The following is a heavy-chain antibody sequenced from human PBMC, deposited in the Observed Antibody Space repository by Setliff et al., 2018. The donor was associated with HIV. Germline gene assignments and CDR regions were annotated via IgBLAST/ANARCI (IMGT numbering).Heavy chain of an antibody. Sequence: PSETLSLTCSVSGGSISNFYWSWIRQPPGKGPEWIGTISYTGSTYYNPSLKSRVTMSVDTSEDQFSLMLSSVTAADTAVYFCARHKVLSFFGELLPPYFDYWGQGALVTVSS. CDR1: GGSISNFY. CDR3: ARHKVLSFFGELLPPYFDY. J-gene: IGHJ4*02. V-gene: IGHV4-59*04. D-gene: IGHD3-10*01. CDR2: ISYTGST.